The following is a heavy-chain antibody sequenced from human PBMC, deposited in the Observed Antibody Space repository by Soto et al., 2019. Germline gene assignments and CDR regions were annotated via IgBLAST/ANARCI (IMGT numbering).Heavy chain of an antibody. V-gene: IGHV4-34*01. CDR2: INHSGST. Sequence: PSETLSLTCAVYGGSFSGYYWSWIRQPPGKGLEWIGEINHSGSTNYNPSLKSRVTISVDTSKNQFSLKLSSVTAADTAVYYCARAAPRYCSGGSCYSGMDYWGQGTLVTVSS. CDR3: ARAAPRYCSGGSCYSGMDY. J-gene: IGHJ4*02. CDR1: GGSFSGYY. D-gene: IGHD2-15*01.